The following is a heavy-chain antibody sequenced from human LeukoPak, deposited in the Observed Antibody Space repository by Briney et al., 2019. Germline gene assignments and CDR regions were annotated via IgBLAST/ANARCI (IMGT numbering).Heavy chain of an antibody. V-gene: IGHV1-2*06. CDR1: GYTFTGYY. Sequence: ASVKVSCKASGYTFTGYYMHGVRQAPGQGLEWMGRINPNSGGTNYAQKFQGRVTMTRDTSISTAYMELSRLRSDDTAVYYCARQTTVTTEGYSYGMDVWGQGTTVTVSS. CDR3: ARQTTVTTEGYSYGMDV. D-gene: IGHD4-17*01. CDR2: INPNSGGT. J-gene: IGHJ6*02.